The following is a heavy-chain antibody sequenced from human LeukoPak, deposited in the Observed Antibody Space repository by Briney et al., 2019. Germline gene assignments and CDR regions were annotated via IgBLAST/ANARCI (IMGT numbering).Heavy chain of an antibody. CDR2: IKSKTDGGTT. J-gene: IGHJ4*02. D-gene: IGHD5-18*01. CDR1: GFTFSNAW. CDR3: TSNPGYSYGDY. Sequence: GGSLRLSCAAFGFTFSNAWMNWVRQAPGKGLEWVGRIKSKTDGGTTDYAAPVKGRFTISRDDSKNTLYLQMNSLKTEDTAVYYCTSNPGYSYGDYWGQGTLVTVSS. V-gene: IGHV3-15*07.